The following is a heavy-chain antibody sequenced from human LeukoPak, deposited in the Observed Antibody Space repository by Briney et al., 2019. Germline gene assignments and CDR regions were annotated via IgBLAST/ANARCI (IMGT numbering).Heavy chain of an antibody. CDR2: ISSSGSTI. J-gene: IGHJ4*02. V-gene: IGHV3-48*03. D-gene: IGHD5-18*01. CDR3: AKRIQSAMAMGY. Sequence: PGRSLRLSCAASGFTFSSYEMNWVRQAPGKGLEWVSYISSSGSTIYYADSVKGRFTISRDNSKNTMYLQMNSLRAEDTAVYYCAKRIQSAMAMGYWGQGTLVTVSS. CDR1: GFTFSSYE.